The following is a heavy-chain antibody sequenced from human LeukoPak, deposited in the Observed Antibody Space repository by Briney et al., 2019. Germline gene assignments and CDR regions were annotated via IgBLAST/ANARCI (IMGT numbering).Heavy chain of an antibody. CDR2: ISSNGNHI. J-gene: IGHJ4*02. Sequence: GGSLRLSCAASGFTFKTFSMAWVRQAPGKGLEWVSSISSNGNHIDYADSVKGRFTISRDNSKNTLYLQMNSLRAEDTAVYYCAKSGARYFDWLLGAFDYWGQGTLVTVSS. CDR3: AKSGARYFDWLLGAFDY. V-gene: IGHV3-23*01. CDR1: GFTFKTFS. D-gene: IGHD3-9*01.